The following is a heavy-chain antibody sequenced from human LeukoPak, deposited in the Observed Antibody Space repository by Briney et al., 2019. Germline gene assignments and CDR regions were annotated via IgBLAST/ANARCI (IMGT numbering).Heavy chain of an antibody. J-gene: IGHJ4*02. V-gene: IGHV3-53*01. CDR1: GFTVSSNY. Sequence: GSLRLSCAASGFTVSSNYMSWVRQAPGKGLEWVSVIYSGGTTNYADSVKGRFTISRDNSKNTLFLQMNSLRAEDTAVYYCARGGYSGSWYHFDYWAREPWSPSPQ. D-gene: IGHD6-13*01. CDR2: IYSGGTT. CDR3: ARGGYSGSWYHFDY.